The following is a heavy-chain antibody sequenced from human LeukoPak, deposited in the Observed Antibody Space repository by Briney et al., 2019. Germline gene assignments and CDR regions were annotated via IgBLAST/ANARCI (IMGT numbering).Heavy chain of an antibody. V-gene: IGHV4-34*01. D-gene: IGHD4-23*01. J-gene: IGHJ4*02. CDR3: ARRYYGDKRGLNS. Sequence: SETLSLTCAVYGGSFSGYYWSWIRQPPGKGLEWIGEINHSGSTNYNPSLKSRVTISVDTSKNQFSLKLSSVTAADTAVYYCARRYYGDKRGLNSWGQGTLATVSS. CDR2: INHSGST. CDR1: GGSFSGYY.